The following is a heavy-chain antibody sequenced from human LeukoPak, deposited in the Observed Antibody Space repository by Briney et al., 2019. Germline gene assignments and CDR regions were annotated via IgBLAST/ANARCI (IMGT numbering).Heavy chain of an antibody. Sequence: QPGGSLRLSCAASGFTFSSYGMHWVRQAPGKGLEWVAVIWYDGSNKYYADSVKGRFTISRDNSKNTLYLQMNSLRAEDTAVYYCAKLGRYQKPLDDYWGQGTPVTVSS. J-gene: IGHJ4*02. CDR2: IWYDGSNK. V-gene: IGHV3-33*06. CDR1: GFTFSSYG. D-gene: IGHD2-2*01. CDR3: AKLGRYQKPLDDY.